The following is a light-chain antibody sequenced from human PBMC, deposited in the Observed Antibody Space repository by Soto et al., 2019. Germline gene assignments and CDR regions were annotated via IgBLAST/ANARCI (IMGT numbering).Light chain of an antibody. CDR3: QTWGTAHVV. V-gene: IGLV4-69*01. CDR1: SGHSSYA. J-gene: IGLJ2*01. Sequence: LVLTQSPSASASLGASVKLTCTLSSGHSSYAIAWHQQQPKKGPRYLMNLNSDGSHSRGDGIPDRFSGSSSGTERYLVISSLQSEDEADYYCQTWGTAHVVFGGGTKLTVL. CDR2: LNSDGSH.